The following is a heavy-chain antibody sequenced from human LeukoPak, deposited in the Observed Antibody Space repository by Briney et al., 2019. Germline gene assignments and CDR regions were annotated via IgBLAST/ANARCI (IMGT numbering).Heavy chain of an antibody. V-gene: IGHV4-34*01. CDR3: ARGHASYSYGFRY. Sequence: PSETLSLTCAVYGGSLSGYYWSWIRQPPGKGLEWIGEINQSGSTNYNPSLKSRVTISVDTSKNQFSLKLSSVTAADTAVYYCARGHASYSYGFRYWGQGTLVTVSP. D-gene: IGHD5-18*01. CDR2: INQSGST. CDR1: GGSLSGYY. J-gene: IGHJ4*02.